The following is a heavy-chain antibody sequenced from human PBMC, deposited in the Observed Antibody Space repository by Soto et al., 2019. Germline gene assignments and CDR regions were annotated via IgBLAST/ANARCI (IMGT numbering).Heavy chain of an antibody. CDR3: ARWVGASNWFDP. Sequence: QVQLVQSGAEVKEPGASVKVSCKTSGYTFTGYHIQWVRQAPGQGLEWMGWINTNTGDTNYAQKFQGWVTMTRDTSINTAYVQLSRLTSVDTAVYYCARWVGASNWFDPWGQGTLVTVSS. CDR2: INTNTGDT. V-gene: IGHV1-2*04. D-gene: IGHD1-26*01. J-gene: IGHJ5*02. CDR1: GYTFTGYH.